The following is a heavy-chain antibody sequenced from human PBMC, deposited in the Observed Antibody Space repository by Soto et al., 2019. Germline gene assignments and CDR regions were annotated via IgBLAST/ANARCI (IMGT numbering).Heavy chain of an antibody. CDR1: GGSISSGGYC. D-gene: IGHD3-10*01. CDR3: ARARITMVRGVIITYYFDS. V-gene: IGHV4-31*03. CDR2: IYYSGST. J-gene: IGHJ4*02. Sequence: QVQLQESGPGLVKPSQTLSLTCTVSGGSISSGGYCWSWIRQHPGKGLEWIGYIYYSGSTYYNPSLKSRVTISVDTSKNQFSLKLSSVTAADTAVYYCARARITMVRGVIITYYFDSWGQGTLVTVSS.